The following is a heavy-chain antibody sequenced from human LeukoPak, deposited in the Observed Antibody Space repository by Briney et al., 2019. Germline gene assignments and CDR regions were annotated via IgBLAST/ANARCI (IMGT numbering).Heavy chain of an antibody. CDR3: ARDRYYYYYMDV. CDR2: INQDGSEK. J-gene: IGHJ6*03. V-gene: IGHV3-7*01. Sequence: GGSLRLSCAASGFTFSTYYMTWVRQAPGKGLEWVANINQDGSEKYYVDSVKGRFTISRDNAKNSLSLQMNSLRAEDTAVYYCARDRYYYYYMDVWGKGTTVTVSS. CDR1: GFTFSTYY.